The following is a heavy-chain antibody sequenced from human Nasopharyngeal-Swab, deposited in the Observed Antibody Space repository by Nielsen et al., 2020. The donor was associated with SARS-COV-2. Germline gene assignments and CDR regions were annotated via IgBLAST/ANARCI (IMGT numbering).Heavy chain of an antibody. J-gene: IGHJ4*02. D-gene: IGHD6-19*01. CDR3: AKPVYSSGWYYFDC. Sequence: GESLKISCAASGFTFSSYGMHWVRQAPGKGLEWVAVISYDGSNKYYADSVKGRFTISRDNSKNTLYLQMNSLRAEDTAVYYCAKPVYSSGWYYFDCWGQGTLVTVSS. CDR2: ISYDGSNK. V-gene: IGHV3-30*18. CDR1: GFTFSSYG.